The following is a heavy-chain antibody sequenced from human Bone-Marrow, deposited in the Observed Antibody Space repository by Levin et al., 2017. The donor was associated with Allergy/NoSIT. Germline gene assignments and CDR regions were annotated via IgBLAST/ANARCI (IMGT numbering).Heavy chain of an antibody. D-gene: IGHD1-14*01. V-gene: IGHV4-59*01. CDR3: AREETETGFDP. CDR2: IYYSGNT. Sequence: SQTLSLTCTISGASISSSFWSWIRQPPGKGLEWIGYIYYSGNTKYNPSLKSRASISVETSKNQLSLKLTSLTAADTAVYYCAREETETGFDPWGQGTLVIVSS. CDR1: GASISSSF. J-gene: IGHJ5*02.